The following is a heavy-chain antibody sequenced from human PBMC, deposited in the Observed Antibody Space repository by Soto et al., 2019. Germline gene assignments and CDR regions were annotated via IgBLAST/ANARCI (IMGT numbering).Heavy chain of an antibody. V-gene: IGHV4-59*01. CDR1: GGSISSYY. Sequence: SETLSLTCTVSGGSISSYYWSWIRQPPGKGLEWIGYIYYSGSTNYNPSLKSRVTISVDTSKNQFSLKLSSVTAVDTAVYYCASARGGSSTSCHFDYWGQGTLVTVSS. J-gene: IGHJ4*02. D-gene: IGHD2-2*01. CDR3: ASARGGSSTSCHFDY. CDR2: IYYSGST.